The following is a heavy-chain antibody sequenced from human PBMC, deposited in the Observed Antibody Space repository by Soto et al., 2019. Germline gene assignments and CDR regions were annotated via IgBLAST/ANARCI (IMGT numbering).Heavy chain of an antibody. CDR1: GYTFTNYG. Sequence: QIQLVQSGAEVKKPGASVKVSCKASGYTFTNYGISWVRQAPGQGLEWMGWISTYNGNTNSAHKLQGRVTLTTDTSTSTAYRDLRSLKSDDTAVYYCARGRYSGYEFDYWGQGTLVTVSS. CDR3: ARGRYSGYEFDY. CDR2: ISTYNGNT. V-gene: IGHV1-18*01. J-gene: IGHJ4*02. D-gene: IGHD5-12*01.